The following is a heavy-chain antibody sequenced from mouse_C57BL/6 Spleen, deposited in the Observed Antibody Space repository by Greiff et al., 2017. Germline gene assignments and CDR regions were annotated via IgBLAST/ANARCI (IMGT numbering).Heavy chain of an antibody. J-gene: IGHJ2*01. D-gene: IGHD6-5*01. CDR2: IYPGSGST. V-gene: IGHV1-55*01. CDR1: GYTFTSYW. CDR3: ASSEDAPIDY. Sequence: QVQLQQSGAVLVKPGASVKMSCKASGYTFTSYWITWVKQRPGQGLEWIGDIYPGSGSTNYNEKFKSKATLTVDTSSSTAYMELSSLTSEDSAVCTCASSEDAPIDYWGQGTTVTVSS.